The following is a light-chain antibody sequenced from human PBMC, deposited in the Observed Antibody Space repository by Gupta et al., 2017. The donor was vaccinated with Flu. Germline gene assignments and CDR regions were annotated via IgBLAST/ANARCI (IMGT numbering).Light chain of an antibody. CDR3: VADTSSNTLV. CDR1: SSEIGSYEF. Sequence: ITVSCTGTSSEIGSYEFAYWYQQHPSKVQDLIVYDVRNRPAGIASRFSGSKSDNTASRTIAGRKPEDEDDYYGVADTSSNTLVFGGGTKVTVL. V-gene: IGLV2-14*03. CDR2: DVR. J-gene: IGLJ1*01.